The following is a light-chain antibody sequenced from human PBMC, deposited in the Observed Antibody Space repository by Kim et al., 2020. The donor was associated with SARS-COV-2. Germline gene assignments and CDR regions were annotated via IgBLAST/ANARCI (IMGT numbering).Light chain of an antibody. V-gene: IGKV1-9*01. Sequence: IQLTQSPSSLSASVGDRVTITCRASQGISSYLAWYQQKPGKAPKLLIYAASTLQSGVPSRFSGSGSGTDFTLTISSLQPEDFATYYCQQSMRGPFGGGTKVDIK. CDR1: QGISSY. CDR2: AAS. J-gene: IGKJ4*01. CDR3: QQSMRGP.